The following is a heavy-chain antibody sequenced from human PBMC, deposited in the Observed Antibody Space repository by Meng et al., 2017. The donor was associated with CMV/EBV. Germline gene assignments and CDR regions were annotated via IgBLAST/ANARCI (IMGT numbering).Heavy chain of an antibody. CDR1: GYTFTSYD. Sequence: ASVKVSCKASGYTFTSYDINWVRQATGQGLEWMGWMNPNSGNTGYAQKFQGRVTITRNTSISTAYMEPSSLRSEDTAVYYCARGYCSSTSCHTRYYYGMDVWGQGTTVTVSS. D-gene: IGHD2-2*02. CDR2: MNPNSGNT. CDR3: ARGYCSSTSCHTRYYYGMDV. V-gene: IGHV1-8*03. J-gene: IGHJ6*02.